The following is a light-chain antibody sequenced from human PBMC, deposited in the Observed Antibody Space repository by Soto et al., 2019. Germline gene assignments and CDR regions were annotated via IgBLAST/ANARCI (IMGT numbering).Light chain of an antibody. CDR2: DAS. J-gene: IGKJ5*01. CDR3: QQRSNWPIT. V-gene: IGKV3-11*01. Sequence: EIVLTQSPATLSLSPGEGATLXCRASQSISSYLAWYQQKPGKAPRLLIYDASNRAHGSPPRFSGSGSATAFTPPISSLEPEDFAVYYCQQRSNWPITFGQGTRLEIK. CDR1: QSISSY.